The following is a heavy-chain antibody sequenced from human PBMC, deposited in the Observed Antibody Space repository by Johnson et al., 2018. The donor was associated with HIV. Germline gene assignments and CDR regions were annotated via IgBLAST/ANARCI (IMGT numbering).Heavy chain of an antibody. Sequence: VQLVESGGGLIQPGGSLRLSCAASGFTVSSNYMSWVRQAPGKGPEWVSVIYRGGSTYYADSVKGRFTISRDNSKNTLYLQMNSLRAEDTAVYYCARARDWNYGDIWGQGTMVTVSS. CDR2: IYRGGST. CDR3: ARARDWNYGDI. D-gene: IGHD1-7*01. CDR1: GFTVSSNY. V-gene: IGHV3-66*03. J-gene: IGHJ3*02.